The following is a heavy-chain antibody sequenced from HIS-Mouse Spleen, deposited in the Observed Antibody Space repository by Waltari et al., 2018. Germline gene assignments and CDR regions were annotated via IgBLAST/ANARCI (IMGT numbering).Heavy chain of an antibody. D-gene: IGHD6-19*01. J-gene: IGHJ5*02. CDR3: ARGGHIAVAGTGWFDP. CDR1: GYTFTSYD. Sequence: QVQLVQSGAEVKKPGASVKVSCKASGYTFTSYDIHWVRQATGQGLEWMGWMNPNSGNTGYAQKFKGRVTMTRNTSISTAYMELSSLRSEDTAVYYCARGGHIAVAGTGWFDPWGQGTLVTVSS. V-gene: IGHV1-8*01. CDR2: MNPNSGNT.